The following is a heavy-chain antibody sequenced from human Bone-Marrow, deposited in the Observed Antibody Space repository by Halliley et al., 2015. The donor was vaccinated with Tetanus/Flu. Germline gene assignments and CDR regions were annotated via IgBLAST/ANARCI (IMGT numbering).Heavy chain of an antibody. CDR2: IYDSGRT. D-gene: IGHD3-3*01. Sequence: TLSLTCTVSGGSISSSSYYWGWIRQPPGKGLEWIGSIYDSGRTYYNPSLKSRVTISVDTSKNQFSLKLSSVTAADTAVYYCARGVGNNWFDPWGQGTLVTVSS. J-gene: IGHJ5*02. V-gene: IGHV4-39*07. CDR1: GGSISSSSYY. CDR3: ARGVGNNWFDP.